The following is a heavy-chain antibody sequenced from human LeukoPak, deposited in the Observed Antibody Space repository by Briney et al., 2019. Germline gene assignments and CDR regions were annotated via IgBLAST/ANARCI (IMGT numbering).Heavy chain of an antibody. V-gene: IGHV1-69*13. J-gene: IGHJ6*03. CDR3: ARDGGSGRSYSMDV. Sequence: SVKVSCKASGGTFSSYAISWVRQAPGQGLEWMGGIIPSFGTANYAQKFQGRVTITADESTSPAYMEISSLRSEDTAVYYCARDGGSGRSYSMDVWGKGTTVTVSS. CDR2: IIPSFGTA. CDR1: GGTFSSYA. D-gene: IGHD1-26*01.